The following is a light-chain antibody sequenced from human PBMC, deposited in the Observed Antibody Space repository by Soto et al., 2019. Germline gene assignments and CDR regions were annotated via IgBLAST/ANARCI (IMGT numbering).Light chain of an antibody. CDR2: AVT. J-gene: IGLJ3*02. CDR1: SSDVGVYNY. Sequence: QSALTQPASVSGSPGQSITISCTGTSSDVGVYNYVSWYQQHPGKAPKLMIYAVTNRPSGVPDRFSGSKSGNTASLTISGLQAEDEADYYCSSYTSSSIWVFGGGTQLTVL. V-gene: IGLV2-14*01. CDR3: SSYTSSSIWV.